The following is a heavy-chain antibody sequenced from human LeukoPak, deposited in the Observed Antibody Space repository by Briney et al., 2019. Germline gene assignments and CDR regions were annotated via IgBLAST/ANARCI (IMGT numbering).Heavy chain of an antibody. CDR2: IYHSGST. J-gene: IGHJ2*01. D-gene: IGHD3-10*01. V-gene: IGHV4-4*02. Sequence: PSETLSLTCAVSGGSISSSNWWTWVRQSPGKGLEWIGEIYHSGSTNYNPSLKSRVTILVDKSKNHFSLKLSSVTAADTAVYYCARAESWDYYGPGSANWYFDLWGRGTLVTVSS. CDR1: GGSISSSNW. CDR3: ARAESWDYYGPGSANWYFDL.